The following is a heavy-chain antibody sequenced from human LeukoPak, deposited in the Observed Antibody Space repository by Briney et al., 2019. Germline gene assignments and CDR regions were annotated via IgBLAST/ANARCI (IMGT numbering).Heavy chain of an antibody. J-gene: IGHJ4*02. V-gene: IGHV3-30*18. CDR1: GFTFSSYG. CDR2: ISYDGSNK. D-gene: IGHD2-2*02. CDR3: AKGRAAIPDY. Sequence: KSGGSLRLSCAASGFTFSSYGMHWVRQAPVKGLEWVAVISYDGSNKYYADSVKGRFTISRDNSKNTLYLQMNSLRAEDTAVYYCAKGRAAIPDYWGQGTLVTVSS.